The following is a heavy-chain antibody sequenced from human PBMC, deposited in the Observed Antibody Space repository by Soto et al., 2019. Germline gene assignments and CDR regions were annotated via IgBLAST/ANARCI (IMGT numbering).Heavy chain of an antibody. CDR1: GFTFSDYN. D-gene: IGHD4-17*01. CDR3: ARIASYGDILFDF. J-gene: IGHJ4*02. CDR2: ISSRHTI. V-gene: IGHV3-48*01. Sequence: EVQLVESGGGSVQPGGSLRLSCEASGFTFSDYNRNWVRQAPGKGLEWVSYISSRHTIYYADSVKGRFTISRDNAKNSLYLQMNGLRAEDTAVYYCARIASYGDILFDFWGQGMLVTVSS.